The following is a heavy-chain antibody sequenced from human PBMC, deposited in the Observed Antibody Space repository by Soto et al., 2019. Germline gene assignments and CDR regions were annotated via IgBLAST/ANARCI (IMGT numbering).Heavy chain of an antibody. Sequence: SETLSLTCTVSGVSISSYYWSWIRQPPGKGLEWIGYIYYSGSTNYNPSLKSRVTISVDTSKNQFSLKLSSVTAADTAVYYCARTDWSGRSGFPDFDYWGQGTLVTVSS. CDR3: ARTDWSGRSGFPDFDY. V-gene: IGHV4-59*01. J-gene: IGHJ4*02. D-gene: IGHD3-3*01. CDR2: IYYSGST. CDR1: GVSISSYY.